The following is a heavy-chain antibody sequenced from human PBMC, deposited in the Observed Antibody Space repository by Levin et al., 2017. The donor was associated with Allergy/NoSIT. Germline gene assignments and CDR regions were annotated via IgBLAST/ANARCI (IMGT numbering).Heavy chain of an antibody. CDR3: ARDTATWSSFDY. Sequence: SETLSLTCTVSGGSVSSADYYSSWIRQPAGKGLEWIGRIYTSGRTNYNPSLKSRVTISVDTSKNQFYLNLTSVTAADTAVYYCARDTATWSSFDYWGQGTPVTVSS. D-gene: IGHD3-10*01. CDR2: IYTSGRT. V-gene: IGHV4-61*02. CDR1: GGSVSSADYY. J-gene: IGHJ4*02.